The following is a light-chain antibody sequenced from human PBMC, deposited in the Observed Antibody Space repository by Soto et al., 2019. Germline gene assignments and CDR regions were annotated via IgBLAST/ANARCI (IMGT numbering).Light chain of an antibody. Sequence: QSALTQPPSASGTHGQRVTISCSGSSSNIGRDPVNWYQELPGTAPKLLIYDNNQRPSGVPDRFSGSKSGTSASLAISGLQSEDEADYFCAGWDGSLRGFVFGTGTEVTVL. CDR1: SSNIGRDP. J-gene: IGLJ1*01. CDR3: AGWDGSLRGFV. CDR2: DNN. V-gene: IGLV1-44*01.